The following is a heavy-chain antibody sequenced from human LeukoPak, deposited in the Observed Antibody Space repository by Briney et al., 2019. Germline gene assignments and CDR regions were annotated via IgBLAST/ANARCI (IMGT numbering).Heavy chain of an antibody. CDR2: ISSSGSSI. CDR1: GFIFNNYA. V-gene: IGHV3-48*03. Sequence: GGSLRLSCAASGFIFNNYAMNWVRQAPGKGLEWVSYISSSGSSIYYADSVKGRFTISRDNAKNSLYLQMNSLRAEDTAVYYCARGADYEEGDYWGQGTLVTVSS. J-gene: IGHJ4*02. D-gene: IGHD4-17*01. CDR3: ARGADYEEGDY.